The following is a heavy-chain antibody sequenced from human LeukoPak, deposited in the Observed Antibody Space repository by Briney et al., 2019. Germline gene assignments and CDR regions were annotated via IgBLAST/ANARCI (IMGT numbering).Heavy chain of an antibody. V-gene: IGHV4-61*02. Sequence: SETLSLTCTVSGGSISSGSYYWSWIRQPAGKGLEWIGRIYTSGSTNYNPSLKSRVTISVDTSKNQFSLKLSSATAADTAVYYCARQSPRRDSGDKNWFDPWGQGTLVIVSS. D-gene: IGHD4-17*01. J-gene: IGHJ5*02. CDR2: IYTSGST. CDR1: GGSISSGSYY. CDR3: ARQSPRRDSGDKNWFDP.